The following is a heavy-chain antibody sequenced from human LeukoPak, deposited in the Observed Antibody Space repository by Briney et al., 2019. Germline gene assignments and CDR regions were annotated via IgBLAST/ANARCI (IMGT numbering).Heavy chain of an antibody. Sequence: PGGSLRLSCAASGFTFDDYAMHWVRQAPGMGLQWVSLISGDGVSTYYAASMKGRFTISRDNSKNSLYLQMNSLRAEDTALYYCAKDLSYSSSHSFDYWGQGTLVTVSS. D-gene: IGHD6-13*01. CDR3: AKDLSYSSSHSFDY. J-gene: IGHJ4*02. V-gene: IGHV3-43*02. CDR2: ISGDGVST. CDR1: GFTFDDYA.